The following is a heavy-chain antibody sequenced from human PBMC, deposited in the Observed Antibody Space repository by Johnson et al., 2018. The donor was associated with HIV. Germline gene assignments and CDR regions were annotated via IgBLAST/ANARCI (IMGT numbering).Heavy chain of an antibody. D-gene: IGHD6-6*01. J-gene: IGHJ3*02. CDR1: GFTFSDYA. CDR2: ISYDGSNK. V-gene: IGHV3-30*18. CDR3: AKDRAEYSTWIDALDI. Sequence: VQLLESGGGVVQPGRSLTLSCVGSGFTFSDYAIHWVRQAPGKGLEWVAVISYDGSNKYFADSVKGRFTISRDNSKNTLYLQMNSLRPEDTAVYYCAKDRAEYSTWIDALDIWGQGTMVTVSS.